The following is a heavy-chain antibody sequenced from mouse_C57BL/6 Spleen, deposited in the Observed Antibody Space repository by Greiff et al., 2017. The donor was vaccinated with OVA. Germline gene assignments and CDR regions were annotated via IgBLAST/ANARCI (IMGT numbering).Heavy chain of an antibody. CDR1: GFNIKDDY. J-gene: IGHJ1*03. V-gene: IGHV14-4*01. Sequence: VQLQQSGAELVRPGASVKLSCTASGFNIKDDYMHWVKQRPEQGLEWIGWIDPENGDTEYASKFQGKATITADTSSNTAYLQLSSLTSEDTAVYYCTPSYYGSSYWYFDVWGTGTTVTVSS. D-gene: IGHD1-1*01. CDR3: TPSYYGSSYWYFDV. CDR2: IDPENGDT.